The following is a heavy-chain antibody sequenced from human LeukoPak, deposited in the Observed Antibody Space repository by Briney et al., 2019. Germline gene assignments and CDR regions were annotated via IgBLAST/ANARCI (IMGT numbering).Heavy chain of an antibody. Sequence: GVSLRLSCAASGFTFSKGWMRWVGQAPGKGLEWVGRIKSKTDGGTTDYGAPVKGRFTISRDDSKNTLYQQMNSLKTEDTAVYYCSYYYGSSGHPKFDYWGQGTLVTVSA. CDR3: SYYYGSSGHPKFDY. J-gene: IGHJ4*02. D-gene: IGHD3-22*01. V-gene: IGHV3-15*01. CDR2: IKSKTDGGTT. CDR1: GFTFSKGW.